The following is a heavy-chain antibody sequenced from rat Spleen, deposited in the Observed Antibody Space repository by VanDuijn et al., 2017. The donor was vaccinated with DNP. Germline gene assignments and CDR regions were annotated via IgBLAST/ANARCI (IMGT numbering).Heavy chain of an antibody. Sequence: EVQLVESGGGLVQPGRSLKLSCAASGFTFSNYDMAWVRQAPTKGLEWVASISTSGGSTYYADSVKGRFTISRDNAKSTLYLQMNSLRSEDMATYQGVRWNSGDFDYWGQGVMGTVSS. J-gene: IGHJ2*01. V-gene: IGHV5-25*01. CDR3: VRWNSGDFDY. CDR1: GFTFSNYD. D-gene: IGHD4-3*01. CDR2: ISTSGGST.